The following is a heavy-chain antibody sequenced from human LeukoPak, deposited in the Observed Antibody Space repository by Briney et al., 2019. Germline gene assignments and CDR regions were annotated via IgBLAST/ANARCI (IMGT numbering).Heavy chain of an antibody. D-gene: IGHD2-2*01. CDR3: ARRAHYCSSTVCGYANLDY. CDR1: GFTFSDYD. J-gene: IGHJ4*02. V-gene: IGHV3-11*01. CDR2: ISGDDQDK. Sequence: PGGSLRLSCAASGFTFSDYDMSWIRQAPGKGLEWVSDISGDDQDKYYADSVKGRFTISRDNAKNSLYLQVKSLRADDTAVYYCARRAHYCSSTVCGYANLDYWGQGTLVTVSS.